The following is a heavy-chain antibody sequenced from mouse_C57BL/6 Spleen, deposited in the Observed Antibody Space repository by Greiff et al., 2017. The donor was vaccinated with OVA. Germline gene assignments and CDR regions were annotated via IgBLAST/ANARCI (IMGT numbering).Heavy chain of an antibody. D-gene: IGHD1-1*01. CDR2: IDPSDSET. J-gene: IGHJ2*01. V-gene: IGHV1-52*01. CDR1: GYTFTSYW. CDR3: ARSRDYGSSYDY. Sequence: VQLQQPGAELVRPGSSVKLSCKASGYTFTSYWMHWVKQRPIQGLEWIGNIDPSDSETHYNQKFKDKATLTVDKSSSTAYMQLSSLTSEDSAVYYCARSRDYGSSYDYWGQGTTLTVSS.